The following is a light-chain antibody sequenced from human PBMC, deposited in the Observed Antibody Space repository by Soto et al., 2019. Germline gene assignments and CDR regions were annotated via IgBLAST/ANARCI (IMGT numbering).Light chain of an antibody. CDR3: QTCNGGTFT. V-gene: IGKV1-27*01. J-gene: IGKJ3*01. CDR1: QDIRDH. Sequence: DFQMTQSPSSLSASVGDRVTITCRASQDIRDHLAWYLQKPGKVPQLLIHTSSPLHSGVTSRLSATGFVTGFTPTINSPQPEAGGVSYCQTCNGGTFTFGRGT. CDR2: TSS.